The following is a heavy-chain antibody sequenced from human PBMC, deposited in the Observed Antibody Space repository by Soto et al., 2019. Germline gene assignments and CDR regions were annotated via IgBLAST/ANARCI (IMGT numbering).Heavy chain of an antibody. J-gene: IGHJ4*02. CDR3: AKGDYEFWSGYYAPRGYFDY. D-gene: IGHD3-3*01. CDR2: ISYDGSNK. Sequence: GGSLRLSCAASGFTFSSYGMHWVRQAPGKGLEWVAVISYDGSNKYYADSVKGRFTISRDNSKNTLYLQMNSLRAEDTAVYYCAKGDYEFWSGYYAPRGYFDYWGQGTLVTVSS. CDR1: GFTFSSYG. V-gene: IGHV3-30*18.